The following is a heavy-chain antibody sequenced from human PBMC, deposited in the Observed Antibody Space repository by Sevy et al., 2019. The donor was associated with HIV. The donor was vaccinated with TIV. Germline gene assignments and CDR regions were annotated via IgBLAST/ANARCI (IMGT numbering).Heavy chain of an antibody. V-gene: IGHV3-23*01. CDR2: ISGSGYST. CDR3: AKEGGGYNYDSSGLFDY. D-gene: IGHD3-22*01. Sequence: GGSLRLSCAASGFTFSSYAMTWVRQAPGKGLEWVSGISGSGYSTYYADSVKGRFTISRDNSKNTLYLQMNSLRAEATAVYYCAKEGGGYNYDSSGLFDYWGQGTLVTVSS. J-gene: IGHJ4*02. CDR1: GFTFSSYA.